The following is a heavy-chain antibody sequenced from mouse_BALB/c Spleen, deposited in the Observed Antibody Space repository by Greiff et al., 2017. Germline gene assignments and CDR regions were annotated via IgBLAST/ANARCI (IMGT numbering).Heavy chain of an antibody. CDR2: INSNGGST. CDR1: GFTFSSYG. J-gene: IGHJ2*01. CDR3: AREWDHMVTTRYFDY. Sequence: EVKLVESGGGLVQPGGSLKLSCAASGFTFSSYGMSWVRQTPDKRLELVATINSNGGSTYYPDSVKGRFTISRDNAKNTLYLQMSSLKSEDTAMYYCAREWDHMVTTRYFDYWGQGTTLTVSS. D-gene: IGHD2-2*01. V-gene: IGHV5-6-3*01.